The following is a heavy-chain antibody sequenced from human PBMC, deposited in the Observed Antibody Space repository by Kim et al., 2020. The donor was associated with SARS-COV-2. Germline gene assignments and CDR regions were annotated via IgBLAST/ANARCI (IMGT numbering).Heavy chain of an antibody. J-gene: IGHJ4*02. D-gene: IGHD3-10*01. CDR1: GFSFSGSA. CDR3: TSLSVSMGQGVGY. CDR2: IRNKANSYAT. V-gene: IGHV3-73*01. Sequence: GGSLRLSCAASGFSFSGSAMHWVRQASGKGLEWVGRIRNKANSYATAYAASVKGRFTISRDDSKNTAHLQMNSLKTEDTAVYYCTSLSVSMGQGVGYWGQGTLVTVSS.